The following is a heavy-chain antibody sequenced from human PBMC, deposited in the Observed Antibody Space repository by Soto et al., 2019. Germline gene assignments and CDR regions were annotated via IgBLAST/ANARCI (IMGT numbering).Heavy chain of an antibody. V-gene: IGHV1-69*12. Sequence: QVQLVQSGAEVKKPGSSVKVSCKASGGTFSSYAISWVRQAPGQGLEWMGGIIPIFGTANYAQKFQGRVTITAEESTSTAYMELSSLRSEDKAVYYCARDRVATSGLYYYYGMDVWGQGTTVTVSS. CDR1: GGTFSSYA. CDR2: IIPIFGTA. CDR3: ARDRVATSGLYYYYGMDV. J-gene: IGHJ6*02. D-gene: IGHD5-12*01.